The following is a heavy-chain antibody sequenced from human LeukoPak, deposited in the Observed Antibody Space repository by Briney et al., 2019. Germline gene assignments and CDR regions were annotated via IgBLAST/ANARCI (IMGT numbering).Heavy chain of an antibody. CDR2: ISTYNNNT. CDR1: GYTFTSYG. D-gene: IGHD1-26*01. V-gene: IGHV1-18*01. Sequence: ASVKVSCKASGYTFTSYGISWVRQAPGQGLEWSGWISTYNNNTHYAQKFQVRVTMTTDTSTSTAYMELRSLRSDDTAVYHCARVSGSYRGAIDYWGQGTLVTVSS. J-gene: IGHJ4*02. CDR3: ARVSGSYRGAIDY.